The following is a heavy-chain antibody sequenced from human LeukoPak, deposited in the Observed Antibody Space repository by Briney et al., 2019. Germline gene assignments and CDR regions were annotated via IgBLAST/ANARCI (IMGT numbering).Heavy chain of an antibody. J-gene: IGHJ4*02. D-gene: IGHD1-14*01. CDR3: ARGGRGPDFDY. V-gene: IGHV3-69-1*01. Sequence: GGSLRLSYAASGFTFSDYYMSWIRQAPGKGLEWVSSISSSSYIYYADSVKGRFTISRDNAKNSLYLQMNSLRAEDTAVYYCARGGRGPDFDYWGQGTLVTVSS. CDR1: GFTFSDYY. CDR2: ISSSSYI.